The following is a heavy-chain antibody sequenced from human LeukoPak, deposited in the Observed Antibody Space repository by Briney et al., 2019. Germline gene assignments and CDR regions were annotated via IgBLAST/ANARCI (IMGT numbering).Heavy chain of an antibody. CDR2: ISYDGSNK. D-gene: IGHD5-24*01. CDR3: ARDDGSLDY. CDR1: GFTFSSYA. J-gene: IGHJ4*02. V-gene: IGHV3-30-3*01. Sequence: GGSLRLSCAASGFTFSSYAMYWVRQAPGKRLEWVAVISYDGSNKYYADSVKGRFTISRDNSKNTLYLQMNSPRAEDTAVYYCARDDGSLDYWGQGTLVTFSS.